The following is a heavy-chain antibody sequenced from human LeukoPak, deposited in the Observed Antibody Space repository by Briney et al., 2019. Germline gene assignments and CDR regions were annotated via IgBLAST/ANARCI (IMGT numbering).Heavy chain of an antibody. D-gene: IGHD2-2*01. CDR3: ATNLPLPIVVVPAAMLYDAFDI. V-gene: IGHV4-39*01. CDR2: IYYSGST. J-gene: IGHJ3*02. Sequence: SETLSLTCTVSGGSISSSSYYWGCIRQPPGKGLEWIGSIYYSGSTYYNPSLESRVTISVDTSKNQFSLKLSSVTAADTAVYYCATNLPLPIVVVPAAMLYDAFDIWGQGTMVTVSS. CDR1: GGSISSSSYY.